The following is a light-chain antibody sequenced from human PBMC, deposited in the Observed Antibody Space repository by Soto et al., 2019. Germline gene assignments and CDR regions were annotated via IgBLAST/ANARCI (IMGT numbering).Light chain of an antibody. Sequence: QSVLTQPPSVFGAPGQRVTISCTGSSSNIGAGYDVSWYQQLPGTAPKFLIYGNTDRPSGVPDRFSGSKSVTSASLAITGLQAEDEADYYCQSYDSSLSGYVFGTGTKLTVL. CDR1: SSNIGAGYD. J-gene: IGLJ1*01. CDR3: QSYDSSLSGYV. CDR2: GNT. V-gene: IGLV1-40*01.